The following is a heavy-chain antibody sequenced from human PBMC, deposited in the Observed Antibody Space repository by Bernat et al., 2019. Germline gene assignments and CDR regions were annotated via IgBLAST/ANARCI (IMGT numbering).Heavy chain of an antibody. CDR3: ARHGIVGVPAAATGAFDI. V-gene: IGHV4-59*08. CDR1: GGSISSYY. CDR2: IYYSGST. Sequence: QVQLQESGPGLVKPSETLSLTCTVSGGSISSYYWSWIRQPPGKGLEWIGYIYYSGSTNYNPSLKSRVTISVDTSKNQFSLKLSSVTAADTAVYYCARHGIVGVPAAATGAFDIWGQGTMVTVSS. D-gene: IGHD2-2*01. J-gene: IGHJ3*02.